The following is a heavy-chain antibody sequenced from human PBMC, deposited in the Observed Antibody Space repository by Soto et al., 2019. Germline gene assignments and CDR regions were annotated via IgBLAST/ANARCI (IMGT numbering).Heavy chain of an antibody. CDR2: VNPNSGNT. D-gene: IGHD2-15*01. CDR3: TRGSRVAEY. Sequence: QVQLVQSGAEVRKPGASVKVSCKASGYTFTTYDINWVRQATGQGLEWMGWVNPNSGNTGYAQKFQGRVTMTRNTARNAAYMELSSLRSEDTAVYYFTRGSRVAEYWGQGTLVTVSS. J-gene: IGHJ4*02. CDR1: GYTFTTYD. V-gene: IGHV1-8*01.